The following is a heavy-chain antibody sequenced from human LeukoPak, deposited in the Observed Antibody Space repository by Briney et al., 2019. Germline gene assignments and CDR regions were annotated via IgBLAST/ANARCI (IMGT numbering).Heavy chain of an antibody. CDR2: ISQSGDYI. V-gene: IGHV3-21*01. CDR3: ARWTTCGGDCHILDY. Sequence: KPGGSLRLSCTASGFSFRSYNINWVRQAPGKGLEWVSSISQSGDYIYYTDSVKGRFTISRDNDEKSLYLQMNSLRAEDTAVYYCARWTTCGGDCHILDYWGQGILVTVSP. CDR1: GFSFRSYN. J-gene: IGHJ4*02. D-gene: IGHD2-21*02.